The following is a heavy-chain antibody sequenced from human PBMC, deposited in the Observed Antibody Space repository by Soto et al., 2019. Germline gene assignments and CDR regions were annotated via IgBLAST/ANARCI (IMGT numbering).Heavy chain of an antibody. J-gene: IGHJ5*02. D-gene: IGHD2-2*01. CDR1: GGSFSGYY. V-gene: IGHV4-34*01. Sequence: ETLSLTCAVYGGSFSGYYWSWIRQPPGKGLEWIGEINHSGSTNYNPSLKSRVTISVDTSKNQFSLKLSSVTAADTAVYYCACTMGRDWFDPWGQGTLVTVSS. CDR3: ACTMGRDWFDP. CDR2: INHSGST.